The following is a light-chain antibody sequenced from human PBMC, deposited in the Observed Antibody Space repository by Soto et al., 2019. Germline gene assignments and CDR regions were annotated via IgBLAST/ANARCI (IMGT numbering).Light chain of an antibody. Sequence: EIVMTQSPVTLSMSPGERAALSCRASQNVNNNLAWYQQKPGQAPRPLIYGVSARGTGVPARFSGSGSGTEFTFTISSLQSEDFAVYYCQQYSKWPPTFGRGTRLEIK. J-gene: IGKJ5*01. V-gene: IGKV3-15*01. CDR3: QQYSKWPPT. CDR2: GVS. CDR1: QNVNNN.